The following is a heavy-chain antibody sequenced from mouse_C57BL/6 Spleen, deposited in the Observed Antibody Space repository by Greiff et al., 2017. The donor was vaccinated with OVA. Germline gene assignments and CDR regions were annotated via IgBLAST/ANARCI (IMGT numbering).Heavy chain of an antibody. Sequence: VQLQQSGPELVKPGASVKLSCKASGYTFTSYDINWVKQRPGQGLEWIGLIYPRDGSTKYNEKFKGKATLTVDKSSSTAYMELSSLTSEDSAVYFCARPGGSDGYFDVWGTGTTVTVSS. CDR2: IYPRDGST. CDR1: GYTFTSYD. D-gene: IGHD1-1*02. V-gene: IGHV1-85*01. J-gene: IGHJ1*03. CDR3: ARPGGSDGYFDV.